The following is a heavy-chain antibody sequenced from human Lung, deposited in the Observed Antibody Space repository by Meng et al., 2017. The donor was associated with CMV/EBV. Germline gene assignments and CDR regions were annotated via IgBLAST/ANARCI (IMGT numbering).Heavy chain of an antibody. V-gene: IGHV4-4*02. CDR3: ARATIPADTMNWFDS. J-gene: IGHJ5*01. D-gene: IGHD6-25*01. CDR2: VYHSGRT. Sequence: SETLSLTCALAGGSISSRRWWSWVRQPPLMGLEGIGEVYHSGRTNYNQSLKSRVAISVDESKNHFYMKLTSVIAEDTAVYYCARATIPADTMNWFDSWGQGALVTVSS. CDR1: GGSISSRRW.